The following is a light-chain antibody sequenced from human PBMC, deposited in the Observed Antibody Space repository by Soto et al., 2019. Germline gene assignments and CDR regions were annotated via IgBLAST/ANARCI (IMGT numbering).Light chain of an antibody. CDR3: QQYFDVPFT. CDR1: RSVLYKSNNKNH. V-gene: IGKV4-1*01. J-gene: IGKJ4*01. Sequence: DIVMTQSPDSLAVSLGERATMNCKCSRSVLYKSNNKNHLAWYQQKPGQPPQLIIYWASTRESGVPERFSGSGSGPDFTLTISSLEAEDVAFYWCQQYFDVPFTFGGGTKVDI. CDR2: WAS.